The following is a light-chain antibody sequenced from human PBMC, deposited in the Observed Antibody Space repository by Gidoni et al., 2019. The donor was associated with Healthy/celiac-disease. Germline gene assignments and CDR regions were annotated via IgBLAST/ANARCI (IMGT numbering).Light chain of an antibody. Sequence: EIVLTQSPGTLSLSPGERATLSCRASQSVSSSYLAWYQQKPGQAPRLLIYGASSRATCIPDRFSGSGSVTDFTLTISRLEPEDFAVYYCQQYGSSPQTFGQXTKVEIK. CDR3: QQYGSSPQT. CDR1: QSVSSSY. V-gene: IGKV3-20*01. J-gene: IGKJ1*01. CDR2: GAS.